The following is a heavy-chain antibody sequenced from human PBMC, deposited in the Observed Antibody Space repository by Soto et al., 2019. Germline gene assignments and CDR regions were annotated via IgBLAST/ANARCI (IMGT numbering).Heavy chain of an antibody. Sequence: QVQLQESGPGLVKPSETLSLTCTVSGGSISSYYWSWIRQPPGKELEWIGSIYYSGSTNYNPSLKSRVTISVDTSKNQFSLKLSSVNAADTAVYYCARRYGSAFDIWGQGTMVTVSS. CDR1: GGSISSYY. J-gene: IGHJ3*02. D-gene: IGHD3-10*01. V-gene: IGHV4-59*01. CDR2: IYYSGST. CDR3: ARRYGSAFDI.